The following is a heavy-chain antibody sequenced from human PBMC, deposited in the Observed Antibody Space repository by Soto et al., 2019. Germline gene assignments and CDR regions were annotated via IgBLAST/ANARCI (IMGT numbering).Heavy chain of an antibody. CDR1: GGSFSGYY. V-gene: IGHV4-34*01. D-gene: IGHD2-15*01. CDR2: INHSGST. Sequence: QVQLQQWGAGLLKPSETLSLTCAVYGGSFSGYYWSWIRQPPGKGLEWIGEINHSGSTNYNPSLKTRLTISVDTSKNQFSLKLSSVTAADTAVYYCARGPTSKDIVVVVAAAHHDAFDIWDQGTMVTVSS. CDR3: ARGPTSKDIVVVVAAAHHDAFDI. J-gene: IGHJ3*02.